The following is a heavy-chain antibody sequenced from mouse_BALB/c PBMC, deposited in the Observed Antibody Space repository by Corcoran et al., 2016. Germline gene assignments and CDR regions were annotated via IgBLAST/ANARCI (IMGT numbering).Heavy chain of an antibody. CDR2: INTYTGEP. Sequence: QIQLVPSVPELKKPGETVKISCKASGYTFTNYGMNWVKQAPGKGLKWMGWINTYTGEPTYADDFKGRFAFSLETSASTAYLQINNLKNEDTATYFCARLGYDYAYFDYWGQGTTLTVSS. D-gene: IGHD2-4*01. J-gene: IGHJ2*01. V-gene: IGHV9-3-1*01. CDR3: ARLGYDYAYFDY. CDR1: GYTFTNYG.